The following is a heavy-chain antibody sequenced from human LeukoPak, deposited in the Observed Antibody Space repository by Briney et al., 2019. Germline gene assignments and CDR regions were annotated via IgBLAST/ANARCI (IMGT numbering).Heavy chain of an antibody. CDR3: ARRGGSSSRRSPIDY. CDR2: IKQDGSQR. D-gene: IGHD6-6*01. CDR1: GFTFSDYW. J-gene: IGHJ4*02. Sequence: GGSLRLSCTASGFTFSDYWMTWVRQAPGKGPEWVANIKQDGSQRYYVDSVRGRFTISGDNAKNSLFLQMNGLRAEDTAVYYCARRGGSSSRRSPIDYWGQGTLVTVSS. V-gene: IGHV3-7*01.